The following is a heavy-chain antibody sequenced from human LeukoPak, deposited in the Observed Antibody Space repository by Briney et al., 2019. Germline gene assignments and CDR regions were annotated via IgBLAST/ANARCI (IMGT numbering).Heavy chain of an antibody. CDR3: AKDRCSNGIGCYYYYMDV. Sequence: GGSLRLSCAASGFTFSSCGMHWVRQAPGKGLEWVAYIQYDGSNEQFADSVKGRFSISRDSSKNILYLQVNSLRAEDTAVYYCAKDRCSNGIGCYYYYMDVWGKGTTVTISS. CDR2: IQYDGSNE. V-gene: IGHV3-30*02. D-gene: IGHD2-8*01. J-gene: IGHJ6*03. CDR1: GFTFSSCG.